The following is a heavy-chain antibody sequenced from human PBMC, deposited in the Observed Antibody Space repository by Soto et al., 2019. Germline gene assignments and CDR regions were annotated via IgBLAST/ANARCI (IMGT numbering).Heavy chain of an antibody. V-gene: IGHV3-48*02. CDR1: GFTFNSYS. CDR3: ARAGYYGSGILL. J-gene: IGHJ4*02. Sequence: EVQLVESGGGLVQPGGSLRLSCAASGFTFNSYSMNWVRQAPGKGLEWVSYISSSSSTIYYADSVKGRFTISRENAKNSRYLQLNSLRDEDTAVYYCARAGYYGSGILLWGQGTLVTVSS. D-gene: IGHD3-10*01. CDR2: ISSSSSTI.